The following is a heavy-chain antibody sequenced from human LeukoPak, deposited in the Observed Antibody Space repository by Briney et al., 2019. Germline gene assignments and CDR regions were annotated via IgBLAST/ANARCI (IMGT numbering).Heavy chain of an antibody. CDR3: ARDPCTNGVCYDFDY. Sequence: GGSLRLSCAASGFTFSDYYVSWIRQAPGKGLEWVSYISSSGSTIYYADSVKGRFTISRDNAKNSLYLQMNSLRAEDTAVYYCARDPCTNGVCYDFDYWGQGTLVTVSS. CDR1: GFTFSDYY. V-gene: IGHV3-11*01. J-gene: IGHJ4*02. D-gene: IGHD2-8*01. CDR2: ISSSGSTI.